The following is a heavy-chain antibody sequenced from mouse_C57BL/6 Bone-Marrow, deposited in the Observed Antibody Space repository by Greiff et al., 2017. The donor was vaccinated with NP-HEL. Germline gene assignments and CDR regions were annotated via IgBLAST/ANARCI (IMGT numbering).Heavy chain of an antibody. V-gene: IGHV14-2*01. Sequence: EVQLQQSGAELVKPGASVKLSCTASGFNIKDYYMHWVKQRTEQGLEWIGRIDPEDGETKYAPKFPGQSPITAATSSNTAYLQLSSLKSEDTAVYYCARARSPWFAYWGQGTLVTVSA. CDR3: ARARSPWFAY. J-gene: IGHJ3*01. CDR1: GFNIKDYY. CDR2: IDPEDGET. D-gene: IGHD1-1*01.